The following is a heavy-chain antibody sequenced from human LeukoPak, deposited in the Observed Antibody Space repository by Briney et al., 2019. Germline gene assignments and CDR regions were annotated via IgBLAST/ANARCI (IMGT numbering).Heavy chain of an antibody. J-gene: IGHJ4*02. V-gene: IGHV4-39*01. CDR3: ARLVDRYCSGGSCYYLDS. CDR1: GGSISSRSYY. D-gene: IGHD2-15*01. CDR2: IYYSGST. Sequence: PSETLSLTCSVSGGSISSRSYYWGWIRQTPGKGLEWIGSIYYSGSTYYNPSLKSRVTISVDTSKNQFSLKLSSVTAADTAVYYCARLVDRYCSGGSCYYLDSWGQGTLVTVSS.